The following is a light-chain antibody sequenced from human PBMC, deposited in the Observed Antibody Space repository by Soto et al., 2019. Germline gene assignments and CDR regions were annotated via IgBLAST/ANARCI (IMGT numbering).Light chain of an antibody. J-gene: IGLJ2*01. V-gene: IGLV2-23*01. CDR3: CSYGGSYVL. CDR1: SSDVGGYNL. Sequence: QSALTQPASVSGSPGQSITISCTGTSSDVGGYNLVSWYQQHPGKAPKVMIYEANKRPSGVSNRFSGSKSGTTASLTISGLQAEDEADYYCCSYGGSYVLFGGGTKLTVL. CDR2: EAN.